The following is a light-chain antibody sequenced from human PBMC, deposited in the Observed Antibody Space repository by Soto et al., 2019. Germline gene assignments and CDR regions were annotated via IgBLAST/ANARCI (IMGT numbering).Light chain of an antibody. CDR2: GAS. CDR1: QTVRNNY. Sequence: DIVLTQSPGTLSLSPGERATLSCRASQTVRNNYLAWYQQRPGQAPRLLIYGASHRATGIPDRFSGSGSGTDFTLTIIRLEPEDFAAYYCQQYDTLPQTFGQGTKVDIK. CDR3: QQYDTLPQT. V-gene: IGKV3-20*01. J-gene: IGKJ1*01.